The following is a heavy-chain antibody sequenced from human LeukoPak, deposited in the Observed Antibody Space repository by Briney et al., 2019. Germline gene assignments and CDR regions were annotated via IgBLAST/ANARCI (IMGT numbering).Heavy chain of an antibody. CDR1: GYTFTGCH. V-gene: IGHV1-2*02. CDR3: ATAFGAVDFDY. CDR2: INPNSGGT. Sequence: ASVKVSCKASGYTFTGCHMHWVRQVPGQGLEWMGWINPNSGGTNYAQKFQGRVTMTRDMSISTAYMDLSSLRSDDTAVYYCATAFGAVDFDYWGQGTLVTVSS. J-gene: IGHJ4*02. D-gene: IGHD3-3*01.